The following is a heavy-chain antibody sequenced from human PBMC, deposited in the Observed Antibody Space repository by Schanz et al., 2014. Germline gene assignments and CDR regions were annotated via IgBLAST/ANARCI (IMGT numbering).Heavy chain of an antibody. CDR3: ARGSPENMIRGELDY. D-gene: IGHD3-10*01. CDR1: GYTFTTYY. Sequence: QVQLVQSGGEMKKPGASMKVSCKASGYTFTTYYMLWVRQAPGQGLEWMGIINPSGGSTRYGQKFQGRITVTTDTSTSTVYLELSSLRSDDTAVYYCARGSPENMIRGELDYWGQGTLVTVSS. J-gene: IGHJ4*02. V-gene: IGHV1-46*03. CDR2: INPSGGST.